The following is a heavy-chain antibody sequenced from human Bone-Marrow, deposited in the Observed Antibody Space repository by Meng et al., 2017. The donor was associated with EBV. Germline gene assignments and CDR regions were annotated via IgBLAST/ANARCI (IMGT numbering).Heavy chain of an antibody. V-gene: IGHV4-34*01. Sequence: QVQLQQWGAGLLKPSXXXXLXXXVYGGSFSGYYWSWIRQPPGKGLEWIGEINHSGSTNYNPSLKSRVTISVDTSKNQFSLKLSSVTAADTAVYYCARVPPYGSGSYSYFEYWGQGTLGTVSS. CDR3: ARVPPYGSGSYSYFEY. CDR1: GGSFSGYY. D-gene: IGHD3-10*01. CDR2: INHSGST. J-gene: IGHJ4*02.